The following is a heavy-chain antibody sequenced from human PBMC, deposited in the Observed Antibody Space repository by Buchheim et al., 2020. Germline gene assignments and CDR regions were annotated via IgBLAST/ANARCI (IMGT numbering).Heavy chain of an antibody. J-gene: IGHJ4*02. V-gene: IGHV1-46*01. Sequence: QVQLVQSGAEVKKPGASVKVSCKASGYTFTTYNIHWVRQAPGQGLEWMGIINPSDGRASYAQKFRGRVAMTRDTSTSTVYMDLSSLRSDDTTLYYCVRDGEVGTTTSAMFDFWGQGTL. CDR2: INPSDGRA. CDR1: GYTFTTYN. CDR3: VRDGEVGTTTSAMFDF. D-gene: IGHD1-26*01.